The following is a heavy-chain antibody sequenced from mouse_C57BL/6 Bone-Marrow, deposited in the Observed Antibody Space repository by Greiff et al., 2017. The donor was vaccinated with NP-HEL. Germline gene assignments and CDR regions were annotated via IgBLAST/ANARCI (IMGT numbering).Heavy chain of an antibody. CDR1: GYTFTSYW. Sequence: VQLQQSGTVLARPGASVKMSCKTSGYTFTSYWMHWVKQRPGQGLEWIGAIYPGNSDTSYNQKFKGKAKLTAFTSASTAYMELSSLTNKDSAVYYCTYGNYYYAMDYWGQGTSVTVSS. CDR2: IYPGNSDT. J-gene: IGHJ4*01. D-gene: IGHD2-1*01. V-gene: IGHV1-5*01. CDR3: TYGNYYYAMDY.